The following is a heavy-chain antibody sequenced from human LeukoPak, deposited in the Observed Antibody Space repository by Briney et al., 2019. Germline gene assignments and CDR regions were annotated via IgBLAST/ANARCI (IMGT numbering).Heavy chain of an antibody. V-gene: IGHV3-74*01. J-gene: IGHJ6*04. Sequence: PGGSLRLSCAASGFTFSSSWMHWVRQAPGKGLVWVSRITRDGSSTTYADSVKGRFTTSRDNAKNTLHLQMDSLRDDDTAVYYCARDPGYESWSPFWGGMDVWGNGTTVIVSS. CDR2: ITRDGSST. CDR1: GFTFSSSW. D-gene: IGHD3-16*01. CDR3: ARDPGYESWSPFWGGMDV.